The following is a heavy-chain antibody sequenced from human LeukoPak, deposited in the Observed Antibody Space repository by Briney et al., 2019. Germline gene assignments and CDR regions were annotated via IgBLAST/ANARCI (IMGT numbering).Heavy chain of an antibody. CDR1: GFTFSSYW. J-gene: IGHJ4*02. CDR3: ARDRIWFGELPDY. CDR2: IKQDGSEK. D-gene: IGHD3-10*01. V-gene: IGHV3-7*01. Sequence: WGSLRLSCAASGFTFSSYWMSWVRQAPGKGLEWVANIKQDGSEKYYVDSVKGRFTISRDNAKNTLYLQMNSLRAEDTAVYYCARDRIWFGELPDYWGQGTLVTVSS.